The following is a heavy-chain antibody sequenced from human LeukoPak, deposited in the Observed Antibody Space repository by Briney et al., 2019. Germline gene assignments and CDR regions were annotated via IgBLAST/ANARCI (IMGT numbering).Heavy chain of an antibody. J-gene: IGHJ4*02. Sequence: GASVKVSCKASGYTFNANYIHWVRQAPGQGLEWMGWINPNSGETNYSQKFQGRVIVTRDTSISTAYMELSRLTSDDTAVYYCARYDPDFWSGYYREYYFDYWGQGTLVTVSS. D-gene: IGHD3-3*01. CDR3: ARYDPDFWSGYYREYYFDY. V-gene: IGHV1-2*02. CDR1: GYTFNANY. CDR2: INPNSGET.